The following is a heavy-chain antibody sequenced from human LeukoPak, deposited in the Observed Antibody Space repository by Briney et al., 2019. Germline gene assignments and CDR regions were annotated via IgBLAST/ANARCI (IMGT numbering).Heavy chain of an antibody. V-gene: IGHV4-39*01. D-gene: IGHD3-10*01. CDR2: IYYSGSA. Sequence: SETLSLTCSVSGGSISSTSYYWGWIRQPPGKGLEWIGSIYYSGSAYYNPSLKSRVTISVDTSKSQFSLKVNSVTAADTAVYYGGRHDSGMARVASWGRETLVTVSS. CDR1: GGSISSTSYY. J-gene: IGHJ4*02. CDR3: GRHDSGMARVAS.